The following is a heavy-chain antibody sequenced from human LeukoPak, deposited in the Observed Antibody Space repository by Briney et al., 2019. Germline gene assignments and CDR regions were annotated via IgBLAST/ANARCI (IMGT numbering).Heavy chain of an antibody. CDR1: GFPFTAYA. CDR2: APHEGGDN. D-gene: IGHD2-21*01. CDR3: VTGGDFYYAH. Sequence: GGSLRLSCVASGFPFTAYAMHWVRQAPGKGLEWVAVAPHEGGDNYYADSVKGRFTISRDNGKNSLYLQMNSLRTEDTAVYFCVTGGDFYYAHWGQGTLVTVSS. J-gene: IGHJ4*02. V-gene: IGHV3-30*01.